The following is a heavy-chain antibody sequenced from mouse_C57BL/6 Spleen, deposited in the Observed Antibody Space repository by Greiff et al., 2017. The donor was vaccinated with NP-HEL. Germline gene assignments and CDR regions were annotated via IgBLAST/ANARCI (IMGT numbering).Heavy chain of an antibody. J-gene: IGHJ4*01. CDR1: GYTFTSYW. D-gene: IGHD1-1*01. CDR2: IHPNSGST. V-gene: IGHV1-64*01. CDR3: ARSYYGSYYAMDY. Sequence: QVQLQQSGAELVKPGASVKLSCKASGYTFTSYWMHWVKQRPGQGLEWIGMIHPNSGSTNYNEKFKSKATLTVDKSSSTAYMQLSSLTSEDSAVYYCARSYYGSYYAMDYWGQGTSVSVSS.